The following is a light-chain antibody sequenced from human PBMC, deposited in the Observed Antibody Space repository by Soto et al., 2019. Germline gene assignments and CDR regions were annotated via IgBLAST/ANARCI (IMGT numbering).Light chain of an antibody. V-gene: IGLV4-69*01. CDR3: QTWGTGIRV. J-gene: IGLJ3*02. CDR2: VNSDGSH. Sequence: QSVLTQSPSASASLGASVKLTCTLSTGHRAFAIAWHQQQPEKGPRFLMKVNSDGSHGRGDGIPDRFSGSSSGAERYLTISSLQSEDEADYYCQTWGTGIRVFGGGTKVTVL. CDR1: TGHRAFA.